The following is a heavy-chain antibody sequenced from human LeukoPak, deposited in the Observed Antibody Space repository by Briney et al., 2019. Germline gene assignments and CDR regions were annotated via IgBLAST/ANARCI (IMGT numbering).Heavy chain of an antibody. J-gene: IGHJ5*02. CDR3: GSGKIFQYFDWHNNWFDP. CDR2: IYYSGST. Sequence: SETLSLTCTVSGGSISSYYRSWIRQPPGKGLEWIGYIYYSGSTNYNPSLKSRVTISVDTSKNQFSLKLSSVTAADTAVYYCGSGKIFQYFDWHNNWFDPWGQGTLVTVSS. CDR1: GGSISSYY. V-gene: IGHV4-59*08. D-gene: IGHD3-9*01.